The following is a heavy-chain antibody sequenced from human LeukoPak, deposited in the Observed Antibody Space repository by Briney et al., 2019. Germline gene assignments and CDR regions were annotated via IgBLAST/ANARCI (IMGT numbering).Heavy chain of an antibody. CDR3: AKDLEYSSSL. V-gene: IGHV3-30*02. J-gene: IGHJ4*02. Sequence: PGGSLRLSCAASGFTFSSYGMHWVRQAPGKGLEWVAFIRYDGSNKYYADSVKGRFTTSRDNSKNTLYLQMNSLRAEDTAVYYCAKDLEYSSSLWGQGTLVTVSS. D-gene: IGHD6-13*01. CDR1: GFTFSSYG. CDR2: IRYDGSNK.